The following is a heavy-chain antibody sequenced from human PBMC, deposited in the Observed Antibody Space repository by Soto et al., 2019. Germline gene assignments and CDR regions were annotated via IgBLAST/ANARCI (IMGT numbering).Heavy chain of an antibody. J-gene: IGHJ4*02. CDR3: TTVKHDFWSGYYRVFDY. CDR2: IKSKTDGGTT. V-gene: IGHV3-15*01. Sequence: GGSLRLSCAASGFTFSNAWMSWVRQAPGKGLEWVGRIKSKTDGGTTDYAAPVKGRFTISTDDSKNTLYLQMNSLKTEDTAVYYCTTVKHDFWSGYYRVFDYWGQGTLVTVSS. CDR1: GFTFSNAW. D-gene: IGHD3-3*01.